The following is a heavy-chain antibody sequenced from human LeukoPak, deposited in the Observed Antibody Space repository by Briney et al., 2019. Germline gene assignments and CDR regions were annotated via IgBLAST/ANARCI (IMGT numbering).Heavy chain of an antibody. V-gene: IGHV3-7*01. CDR1: GFTFSRHW. J-gene: IGHJ4*02. CDR3: ARDSSGSYHFDY. D-gene: IGHD1-26*01. CDR2: MKPDGSEK. Sequence: GGSLRLSCAASGFTFSRHWMNWVRQAPGKGLEWVANMKPDGSEKYYVDSVKGRFTISRDNARNSLYLQMNSLRAEDTAVYYCARDSSGSYHFDYWGQGTLVTVFS.